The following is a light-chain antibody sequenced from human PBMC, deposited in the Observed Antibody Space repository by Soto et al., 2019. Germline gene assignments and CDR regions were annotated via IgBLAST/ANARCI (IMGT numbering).Light chain of an antibody. CDR1: SSDVGGYNY. CDR3: NSYTNNNTFV. J-gene: IGLJ1*01. V-gene: IGLV2-14*01. Sequence: QSVLTQPASVSGSPGQSITISCTGTSSDVGGYNYVSRFQQHPGKAPKLMIYEVSNRPSGVSNRFSGSRSGNTASLTISGLQSEDEAEYYCNSYTNNNTFVFGTGTKLTVL. CDR2: EVS.